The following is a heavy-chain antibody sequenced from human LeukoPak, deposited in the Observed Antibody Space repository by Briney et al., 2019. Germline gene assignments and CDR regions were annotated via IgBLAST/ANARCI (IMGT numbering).Heavy chain of an antibody. CDR3: ARPIRDGYNPGGDY. J-gene: IGHJ4*02. Sequence: ASVKVSCKASGYTFTGYYIHWVRQAPGQGLECMGWINPNNGGTNYAQKFQGRVTMTRDTSISTAYMELSRLRSDDTAVYYCARPIRDGYNPGGDYWGQGTLVTVSS. CDR2: INPNNGGT. D-gene: IGHD5-24*01. CDR1: GYTFTGYY. V-gene: IGHV1-2*02.